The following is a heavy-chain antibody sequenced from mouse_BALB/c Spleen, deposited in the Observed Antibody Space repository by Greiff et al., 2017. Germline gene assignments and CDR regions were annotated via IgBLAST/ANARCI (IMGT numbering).Heavy chain of an antibody. D-gene: IGHD2-10*02. V-gene: IGHV2-9*02. CDR1: GFSLTSYG. CDR3: AYGNYEGYAMDY. Sequence: QVQLQQSGPGLVAPSQSLSITCTVSGFSLTSYGVHWVRQPPGKGLEWLGVIWAGGSTNYNSALMSRLSISKDNSKSQVFLKMNSLQTDDTAMYYCAYGNYEGYAMDYWGQGTSVTVSS. CDR2: IWAGGST. J-gene: IGHJ4*01.